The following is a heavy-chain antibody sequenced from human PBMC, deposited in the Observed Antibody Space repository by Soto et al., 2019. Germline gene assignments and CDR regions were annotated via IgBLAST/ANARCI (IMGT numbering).Heavy chain of an antibody. D-gene: IGHD6-19*01. CDR3: VKDGSSGWPYFYDMDV. Sequence: GGSLTLSCAASGVTFRSYGMYWVRKAPGKGLEWVAVISYDGSNKYYADSVKGRFTISRDNSKNTLYLQMSSLRAEDTAVYYCVKDGSSGWPYFYDMDVWGQGTTVTVSS. CDR2: ISYDGSNK. V-gene: IGHV3-30*18. J-gene: IGHJ6*02. CDR1: GVTFRSYG.